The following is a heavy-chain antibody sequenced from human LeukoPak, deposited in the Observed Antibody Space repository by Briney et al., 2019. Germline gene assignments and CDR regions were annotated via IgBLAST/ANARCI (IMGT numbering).Heavy chain of an antibody. CDR2: ISAYNGNT. D-gene: IGHD3-10*01. CDR3: ARDPHYYGSGSYIVPHFDY. V-gene: IGHV1-18*01. CDR1: GYTFTSYD. J-gene: IGHJ4*02. Sequence: ASVKVSCKASGYTFTSYDINWVRQATGQGLEWMGWISAYNGNTNYAQKLQGRVTMTTDTSTSTVYMELRSLRSDDTAVYYCARDPHYYGSGSYIVPHFDYWGQGTLVTVS.